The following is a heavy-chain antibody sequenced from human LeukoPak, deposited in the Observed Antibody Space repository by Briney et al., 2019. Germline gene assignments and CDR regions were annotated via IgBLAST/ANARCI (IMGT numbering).Heavy chain of an antibody. CDR2: INPNSGGT. J-gene: IGHJ4*02. Sequence: ASVKVSCKASGYTFTGYYMHWVRQAPGQGLEWMGWINPNSGGTNYAQKFQGRVTMTTDTSTSTAYMELRSLRSDDTAVYYCARDYGDLSYFDYWGQGTLVTVSS. CDR3: ARDYGDLSYFDY. D-gene: IGHD4-17*01. V-gene: IGHV1-2*02. CDR1: GYTFTGYY.